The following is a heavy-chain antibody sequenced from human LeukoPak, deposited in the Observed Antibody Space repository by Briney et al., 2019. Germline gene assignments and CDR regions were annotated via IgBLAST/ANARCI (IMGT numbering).Heavy chain of an antibody. J-gene: IGHJ1*01. Sequence: GGSLRLSCVASGFTVSTNHMNWVRQAPGRGLEWVSVIHNGGSTYYADSVKGRFTISRDNSKNTLYLQLNSLRVEDTAVYYCATSIVGFTYDEHFQHWGQGTLVTVSS. D-gene: IGHD1-26*01. CDR2: IHNGGST. V-gene: IGHV3-53*01. CDR1: GFTVSTNH. CDR3: ATSIVGFTYDEHFQH.